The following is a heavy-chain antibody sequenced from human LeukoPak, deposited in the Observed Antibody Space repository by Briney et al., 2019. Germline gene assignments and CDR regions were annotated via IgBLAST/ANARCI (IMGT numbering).Heavy chain of an antibody. CDR1: GGSISSDF. J-gene: IGHJ4*02. CDR3: ARAAARYCTTVVCYTYETPYFDY. CDR2: MYYSGGT. V-gene: IGHV4-59*01. Sequence: SETLSLTCAASGGSISSDFWSWLRQPPGKGLEWVGNMYYSGGTHYNPSLKSRVTISVDTSKNRFSLLLTSVTAADTAVYYCARAAARYCTTVVCYTYETPYFDYWGQGTLVTVSS. D-gene: IGHD2-8*01.